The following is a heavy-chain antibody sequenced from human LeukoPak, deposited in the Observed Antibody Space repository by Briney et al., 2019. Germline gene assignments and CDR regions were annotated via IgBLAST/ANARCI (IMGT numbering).Heavy chain of an antibody. Sequence: ASVKVSCKASGYTFTSYDINWVRQATGQGLEWMGWMNPNSGNTGYAQKFQGRVTMTRNTSISTAYMELSSPRSEDTAVYYCARAQWLFNYYYGMDVWGQGTTVTVSS. CDR1: GYTFTSYD. D-gene: IGHD6-19*01. V-gene: IGHV1-8*01. CDR3: ARAQWLFNYYYGMDV. J-gene: IGHJ6*02. CDR2: MNPNSGNT.